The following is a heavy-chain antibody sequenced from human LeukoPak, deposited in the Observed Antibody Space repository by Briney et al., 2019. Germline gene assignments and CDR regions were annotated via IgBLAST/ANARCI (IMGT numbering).Heavy chain of an antibody. CDR1: GFTFSNYE. CDR3: AKAQALPSFDY. J-gene: IGHJ4*02. CDR2: ISGSGGST. V-gene: IGHV3-23*01. Sequence: GGSLRLSCAASGFTFSNYEMSWVRQAPGKGLEWVSAISGSGGSTYYADSVKGRFTISRDNSKNTLYLQMNSLRAEDTAVYYCAKAQALPSFDYWGQGTLVTVSS.